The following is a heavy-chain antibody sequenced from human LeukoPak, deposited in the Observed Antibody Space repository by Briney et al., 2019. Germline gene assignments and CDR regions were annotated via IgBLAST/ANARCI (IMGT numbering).Heavy chain of an antibody. CDR2: IIPIFGTA. Sequence: SVTVSCKASGGTFSSYAISWVRQAPGQGLEWMGGIIPIFGTANYAQKFQGRVTITADESTSTAYMELSSLRSEDTAVYYCARAPERVVVVAATPYYGMDVWGQGTTVTVSS. J-gene: IGHJ6*02. V-gene: IGHV1-69*13. D-gene: IGHD2-15*01. CDR1: GGTFSSYA. CDR3: ARAPERVVVVAATPYYGMDV.